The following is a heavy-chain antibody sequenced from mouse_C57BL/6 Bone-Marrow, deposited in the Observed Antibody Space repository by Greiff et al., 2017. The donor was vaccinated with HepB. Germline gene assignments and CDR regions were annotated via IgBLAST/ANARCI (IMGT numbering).Heavy chain of an antibody. CDR2: INPNNGGT. CDR3: ARRDYGNYPMDY. J-gene: IGHJ4*01. V-gene: IGHV1-18*01. Sequence: VQLQQSGPELVKPGASVKIPCKASGYTFTDYNMDWVKQSHGKSLEWIGDINPNNGGTFYNQKFKGKATLTVDKSSSTAYMELRSLTSEDTAVYYCARRDYGNYPMDYWGQGTSVTVSS. CDR1: GYTFTDYN. D-gene: IGHD2-1*01.